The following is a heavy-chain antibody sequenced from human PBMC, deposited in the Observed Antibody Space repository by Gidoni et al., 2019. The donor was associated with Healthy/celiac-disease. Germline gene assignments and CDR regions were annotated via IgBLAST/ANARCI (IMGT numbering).Heavy chain of an antibody. V-gene: IGHV5-51*01. CDR2: IYPGDSDT. CDR1: GYSFTSYW. Sequence: EVQLVQSGAEVKKPGESLKISCKGSGYSFTSYWIGWVRQMPGKGLEWMGIIYPGDSDTRYSPSFQGQVTISADKSISTAYLQWSSLKASDTAMYYCARSSSTSSDYYYYGMDVWGQGTTVTVSS. CDR3: ARSSSTSSDYYYYGMDV. D-gene: IGHD2-2*01. J-gene: IGHJ6*02.